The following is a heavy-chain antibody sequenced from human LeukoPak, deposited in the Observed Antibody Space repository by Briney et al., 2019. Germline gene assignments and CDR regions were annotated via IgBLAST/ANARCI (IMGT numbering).Heavy chain of an antibody. J-gene: IGHJ4*02. CDR3: ARLGYYYDSSGYYFDY. V-gene: IGHV1-18*01. CDR1: GYTFTSYG. D-gene: IGHD3-22*01. Sequence: GASVKVSCKASGYTFTSYGISWVRQAPGQGLEWMGWISAYNGNTNYAQKLQGRVTMTTDTSTSTAHMELRSLRSDDTAVYYCARLGYYYDSSGYYFDYWGQGTLVTVSS. CDR2: ISAYNGNT.